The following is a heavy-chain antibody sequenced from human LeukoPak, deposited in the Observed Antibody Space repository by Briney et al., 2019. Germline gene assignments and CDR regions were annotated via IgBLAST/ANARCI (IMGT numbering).Heavy chain of an antibody. V-gene: IGHV4-30-4*01. CDR1: GGSISSGDYY. CDR2: IYYSGST. D-gene: IGHD3-10*01. CDR3: ARHGGSGSYYNWFDP. J-gene: IGHJ5*02. Sequence: SQTLSLTCTVSGGSISSGDYYRSWIRQPPGKGLEWIGYIYYSGSTNYSPSLSSRVSISVDTSKNQISLKLSSLTATDTAVYYCARHGGSGSYYNWFDPWGQGTLVTVSS.